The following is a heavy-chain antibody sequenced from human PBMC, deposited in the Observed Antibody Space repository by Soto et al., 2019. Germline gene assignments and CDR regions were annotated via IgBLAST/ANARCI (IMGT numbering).Heavy chain of an antibody. Sequence: ASVKFSCKASGYTFTSYAMHWVRQAPGQRLEWMGWINAGNGNTKYSQKFQGRVTITRDTSASTAYMELSSLRSEDTAIYYCASAMKYSYGYLWGQGTLVTVSS. D-gene: IGHD5-18*01. V-gene: IGHV1-3*01. J-gene: IGHJ4*02. CDR1: GYTFTSYA. CDR2: INAGNGNT. CDR3: ASAMKYSYGYL.